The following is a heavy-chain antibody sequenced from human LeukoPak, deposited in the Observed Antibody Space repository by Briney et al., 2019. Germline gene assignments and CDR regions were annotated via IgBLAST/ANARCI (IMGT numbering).Heavy chain of an antibody. CDR1: GGSMSSYY. V-gene: IGHV4-59*08. CDR2: IYYSGST. Sequence: SETLSLTCTVSGGSMSSYYWSWIRQPPGKGLEWIGYIYYSGSTKYNPSLKSRVTISVDTSKNQFSLKLSSVTAADTAVYYCARGGTTVTPGLLWFAPWGQGTLVTVSS. J-gene: IGHJ5*02. CDR3: ARGGTTVTPGLLWFAP. D-gene: IGHD4-17*01.